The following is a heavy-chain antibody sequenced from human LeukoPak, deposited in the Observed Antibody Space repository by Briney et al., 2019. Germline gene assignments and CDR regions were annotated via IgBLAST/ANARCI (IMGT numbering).Heavy chain of an antibody. CDR2: IYYRGST. CDR3: ARHGSNRSTSSFVF. Sequence: SETLSLTCTVSGGSISSYYWSWIRQPPGKGLEWIGFIYYRGSTKYNPSLKSRLTISVDTSKNQFSLKLSSVTAADTAVYYCARHGSNRSTSSFVFWGLGTLVTVSS. D-gene: IGHD6-6*01. CDR1: GGSISSYY. J-gene: IGHJ4*02. V-gene: IGHV4-59*08.